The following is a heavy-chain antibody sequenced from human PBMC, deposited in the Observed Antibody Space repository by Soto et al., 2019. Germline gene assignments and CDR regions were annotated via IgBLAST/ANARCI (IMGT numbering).Heavy chain of an antibody. Sequence: QVQLVESGGGVVQPGRSLRLSCAASGFPFTNYAMHWVRQAPGKGLQWVALISYDGSNRYYADSVKGRFTISRDNSKNTLYLQMNSLRGEDTALYYCARVRDFLRDTEMAASFDYWGQGTLVTVSS. V-gene: IGHV3-30-3*01. CDR3: ARVRDFLRDTEMAASFDY. J-gene: IGHJ4*02. D-gene: IGHD5-18*01. CDR2: ISYDGSNR. CDR1: GFPFTNYA.